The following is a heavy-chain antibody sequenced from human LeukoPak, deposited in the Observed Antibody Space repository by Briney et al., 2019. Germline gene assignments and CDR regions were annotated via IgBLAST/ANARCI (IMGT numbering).Heavy chain of an antibody. Sequence: SVKVSCKASGGTFSSYVISWMRQAPGQGLEWMGGIIPISGTTNYAQRFQGRVAMTADESTSTAYMELSSLRSEATAVYYCARAFDILTEYYFDYWGQGTLVTVSS. CDR1: GGTFSSYV. CDR3: ARAFDILTEYYFDY. D-gene: IGHD3-9*01. CDR2: IIPISGTT. J-gene: IGHJ4*02. V-gene: IGHV1-69*13.